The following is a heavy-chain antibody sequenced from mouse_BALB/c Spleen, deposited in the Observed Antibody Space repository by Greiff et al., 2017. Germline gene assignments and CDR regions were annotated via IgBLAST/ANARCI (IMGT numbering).Heavy chain of an antibody. CDR1: GFTFSSFG. D-gene: IGHD1-1*02. Sequence: EVKVVESGGGLVQPGGSRKLSCAASGFTFSSFGMHWVRQAPEKGLEWVAYISSGSSTIYYADTVKGRFTISRDNPKNTLFLQMTSLRSEDTAMYYCARMVYAMDYWGQGTSVTVSS. CDR3: ARMVYAMDY. V-gene: IGHV5-17*02. J-gene: IGHJ4*01. CDR2: ISSGSSTI.